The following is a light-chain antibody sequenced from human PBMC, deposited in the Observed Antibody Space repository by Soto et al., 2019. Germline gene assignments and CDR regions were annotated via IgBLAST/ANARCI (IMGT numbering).Light chain of an antibody. CDR1: QDISNY. CDR3: QQYDHLPPLT. V-gene: IGKV1-33*01. J-gene: IGKJ4*01. Sequence: DIQMTQSPSSLSASVGDRVTITCQASQDISNYLNWYQQKPGKAPKLLIYDASNLETGVPSRFGGSRSGTDFSFTISSLQPEDIATYYCQQYDHLPPLTFGGGTKVEIK. CDR2: DAS.